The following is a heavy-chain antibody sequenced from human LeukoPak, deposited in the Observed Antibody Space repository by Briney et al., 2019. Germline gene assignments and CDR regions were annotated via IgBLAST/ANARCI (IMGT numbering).Heavy chain of an antibody. D-gene: IGHD3-16*01. CDR1: GFTFSTYW. J-gene: IGHJ3*01. V-gene: IGHV3-7*01. CDR3: ARPAYTAAYDL. Sequence: GGSLRLSCAASGFTFSTYWMTWVRQAPGKGLEWVANMKGDGSEIHYVDSMKGRFTISRDNAKNSLYLQMNYLRAEDTAVYYCARPAYTAAYDLWGQGTMVTVSS. CDR2: MKGDGSEI.